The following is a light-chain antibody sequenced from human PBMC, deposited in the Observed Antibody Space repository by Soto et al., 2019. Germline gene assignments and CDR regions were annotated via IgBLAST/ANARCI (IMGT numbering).Light chain of an antibody. CDR2: RST. CDR3: AAWDDSLSVHVV. V-gene: IGLV1-47*01. CDR1: SSNIGSNY. J-gene: IGLJ2*01. Sequence: QSVLTQPPSASGTPGQRVTISCSGSSSNIGSNYVYWYQQLPGTAPRLLIYRSTQRPSGVPDRFSGSKSGTSASLAISGLRSEDEADYYCAAWDDSLSVHVVFGGGTKLTVL.